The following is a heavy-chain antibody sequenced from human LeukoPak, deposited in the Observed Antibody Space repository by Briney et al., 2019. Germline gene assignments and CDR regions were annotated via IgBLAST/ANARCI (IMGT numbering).Heavy chain of an antibody. Sequence: GASVKVSCKASGYIFTNSGISCVRQAPGQGLEWMGWISPYRGDTDYAQNLQGRVTMTTDTSTSTAYMGLRSLRSDDTAVYYCATAGGWASEDYKPDAFHIWGQGTMVTVSS. V-gene: IGHV1-18*01. CDR2: ISPYRGDT. J-gene: IGHJ3*02. CDR3: ATAGGWASEDYKPDAFHI. D-gene: IGHD6-19*01. CDR1: GYIFTNSG.